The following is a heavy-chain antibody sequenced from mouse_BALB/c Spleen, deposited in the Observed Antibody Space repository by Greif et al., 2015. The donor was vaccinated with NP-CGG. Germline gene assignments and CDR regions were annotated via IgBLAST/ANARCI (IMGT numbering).Heavy chain of an antibody. CDR1: GYTFTSYN. D-gene: IGHD2-10*02. CDR2: IYPGNGDT. J-gene: IGHJ1*01. CDR3: AREYGNSHWYFDV. V-gene: IGHV1-12*01. Sequence: QVQLQQPGAELVKPGASVKMSCKASGYTFTSYNMHWVKQTPGQGLEWIGAIYPGNGDTSYNQKFKGKATLTADKSSSTAYMQLSSLTSEDSAVYYCAREYGNSHWYFDVWGAGTTVTVSS.